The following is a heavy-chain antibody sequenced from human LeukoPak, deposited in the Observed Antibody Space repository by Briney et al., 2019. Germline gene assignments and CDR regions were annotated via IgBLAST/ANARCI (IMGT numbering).Heavy chain of an antibody. J-gene: IGHJ6*03. CDR1: GFTFSSYG. CDR3: AKDGVSSGWYRTGYYYYYMDV. CDR2: ISYDGSNK. D-gene: IGHD6-19*01. Sequence: PGRSLRLSCAASGFTFSSYGMHWVRQAPGKGLEWVAVISYDGSNKFYADSVKGRFTISRDNSKNTLYLQMNSLRAEDTAVYYCAKDGVSSGWYRTGYYYYYMDVWGKGTTVTVSS. V-gene: IGHV3-30*18.